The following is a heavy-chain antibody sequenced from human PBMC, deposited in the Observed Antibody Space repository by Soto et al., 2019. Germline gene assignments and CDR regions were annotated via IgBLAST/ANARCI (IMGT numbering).Heavy chain of an antibody. CDR2: IRKDGSQR. CDR1: EFAFSSYW. D-gene: IGHD2-8*01. V-gene: IGHV3-7*05. CDR3: ARDVSPGSNFLYFDAFDI. Sequence: EVQLVESGGGLVQPGGSLTLSCAASEFAFSSYWMTWVRQAPGKGLEWVANIRKDGSQRYYLDSVRGRFTISRDNSKNSLYLQMNSLTDEDTALYCWARDVSPGSNFLYFDAFDIWGQGTMVTVSS. J-gene: IGHJ3*02.